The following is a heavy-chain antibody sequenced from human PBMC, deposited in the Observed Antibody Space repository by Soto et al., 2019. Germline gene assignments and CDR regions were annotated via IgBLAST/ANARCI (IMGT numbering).Heavy chain of an antibody. CDR1: GFTFSRYA. CDR2: ISYDGSNK. J-gene: IGHJ4*02. D-gene: IGHD3-10*01. Sequence: GGSLRLSCAASGFTFSRYAMHWVRQAPGNGLEWVAVISYDGSNKYYADSVKGRFTISRDNSKNTLYLQMNSLRAEDTAVYYCARDSEIYGSGSFYYWGQGTLVTVSS. CDR3: ARDSEIYGSGSFYY. V-gene: IGHV3-30-3*01.